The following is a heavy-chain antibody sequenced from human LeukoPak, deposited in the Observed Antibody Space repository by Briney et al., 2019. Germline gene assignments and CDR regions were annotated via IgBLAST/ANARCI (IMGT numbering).Heavy chain of an antibody. D-gene: IGHD7-27*01. CDR1: GGSISSYY. CDR3: AKILGSGVWYGFDI. J-gene: IGHJ3*02. Sequence: SETLSLTCTVSGGSISSYYWSWIRQPPGKGLEWIGYIYYSGSTNYNPSLKSRVTISVDTSKNQFSLKLSSVTAADTAVYYCAKILGSGVWYGFDIWGQGTMVTVSS. V-gene: IGHV4-59*08. CDR2: IYYSGST.